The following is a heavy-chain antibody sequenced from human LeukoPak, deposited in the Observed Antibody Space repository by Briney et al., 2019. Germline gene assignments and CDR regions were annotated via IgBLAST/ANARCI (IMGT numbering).Heavy chain of an antibody. D-gene: IGHD2-2*01. CDR3: ARSTYCSSSSCYGLDD. Sequence: ASVKVSCKASGYTFTGYYIHWVRQAPGQGPEWMGWINPNSAGTSYAQKFQGRVTMVRDTSITTAYMELSSLRSDDTAVYYCARSTYCSSSSCYGLDDWGQGTTVTVSS. CDR2: INPNSAGT. V-gene: IGHV1-2*02. J-gene: IGHJ6*02. CDR1: GYTFTGYY.